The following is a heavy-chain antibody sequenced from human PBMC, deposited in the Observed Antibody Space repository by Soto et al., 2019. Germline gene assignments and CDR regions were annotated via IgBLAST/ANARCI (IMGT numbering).Heavy chain of an antibody. CDR2: ISGSGLTI. V-gene: IGHV3-48*03. Sequence: GSLRLSCAASGFIFSDYEINWVRQAPGKGLEWVSYISGSGLTIYYADSVKGRFTISRDNAKNSLYLQMNSLGVEDTAVYYCARGPYRNTYNWFDSWGQGTLVTVSS. CDR3: ARGPYRNTYNWFDS. CDR1: GFIFSDYE. J-gene: IGHJ5*02. D-gene: IGHD5-12*01.